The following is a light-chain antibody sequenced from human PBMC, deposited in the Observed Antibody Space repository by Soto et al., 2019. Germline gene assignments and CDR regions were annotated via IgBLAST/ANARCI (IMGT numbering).Light chain of an antibody. CDR1: QSVSSY. Sequence: EVVLTQSPATLSLSPGETATLSCRASQSVSSYLAWNQQEPGQAPRLLIYDASKTATGIPARFSGSGSGTDFTLTISSLEPDDFAVYYYQQRSRWPPSLAFGGGTKVEIK. CDR3: QQRSRWPPSLA. CDR2: DAS. J-gene: IGKJ4*01. V-gene: IGKV3-11*01.